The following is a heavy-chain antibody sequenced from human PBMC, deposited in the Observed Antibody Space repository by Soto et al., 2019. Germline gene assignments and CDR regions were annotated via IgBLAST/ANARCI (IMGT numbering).Heavy chain of an antibody. CDR3: ARDRATGFGSVVRRNWLDP. CDR1: GYIFTTSA. CDR2: INTGNGNT. Sequence: QIQLVQSGAEVKKPGASVRVSCMTSGYIFTTSAMHWVRLAPGQRLEWLGWINTGNGNTQYSQNFQGRVTITRDTSAKTAYMERSSLRSEDTAVYYWARDRATGFGSVVRRNWLDPWGQGTLVTVSS. D-gene: IGHD2-15*01. J-gene: IGHJ5*02. V-gene: IGHV1-3*04.